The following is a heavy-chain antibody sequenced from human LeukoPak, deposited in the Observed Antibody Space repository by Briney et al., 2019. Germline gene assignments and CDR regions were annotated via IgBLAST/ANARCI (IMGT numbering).Heavy chain of an antibody. CDR1: GYSISSGYY. J-gene: IGHJ6*03. CDR3: ARVRWLHAYYSYYYMDV. Sequence: SETLSLTCAVSGYSISSGYYWGWIRQPPGKGLEWIGCIYHSGSTHYNPSLKSRLTISVDTSKNLFSLKLSSVTAADTAVYFCARVRWLHAYYSYYYMDVWGRGTTVTVSS. V-gene: IGHV4-38-2*01. D-gene: IGHD3-22*01. CDR2: IYHSGST.